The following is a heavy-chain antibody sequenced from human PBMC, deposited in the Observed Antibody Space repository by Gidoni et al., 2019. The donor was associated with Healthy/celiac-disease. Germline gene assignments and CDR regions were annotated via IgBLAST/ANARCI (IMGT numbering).Heavy chain of an antibody. CDR1: GFSLSTSGVG. Sequence: QITLKESGPTLVKPTQTLTLPCTFSGFSLSTSGVGVGWIRQPPGKALEWLALIYWDDDKRYSPSLKSRLTITKDTSKNQVVLTMTNMDPVDTATYYCAHCTSHCDAFDIWGQGTMVTVSS. J-gene: IGHJ3*02. CDR2: IYWDDDK. CDR3: AHCTSHCDAFDI. D-gene: IGHD2-2*01. V-gene: IGHV2-5*02.